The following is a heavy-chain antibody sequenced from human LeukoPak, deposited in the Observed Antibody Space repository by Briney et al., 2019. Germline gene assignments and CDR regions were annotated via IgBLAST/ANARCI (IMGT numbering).Heavy chain of an antibody. CDR1: GFTFSSYA. CDR3: AKDRYSSGWYFDY. D-gene: IGHD6-25*01. V-gene: IGHV3-23*01. J-gene: IGHJ4*02. Sequence: GGSLRLSCAASGFTFSSYAMSWVRQAPGKGLEWGSAISGSGGSTYYADSVKGRFTISRDNSKNTLYLQMNSLRAEDTAVYYCAKDRYSSGWYFDYWGQGTLVTVSS. CDR2: ISGSGGST.